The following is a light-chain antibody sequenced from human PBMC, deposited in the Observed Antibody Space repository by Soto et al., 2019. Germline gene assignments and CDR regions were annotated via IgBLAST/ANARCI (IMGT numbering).Light chain of an antibody. V-gene: IGKV3-20*01. Sequence: EIVLTQSPGTLSSSPGERATLSCRASRSVSANNLAWYQQRPGQAPRLLIYGASRRATGIPDRFSGSGSGTDFTLTISRLEPEDVAVYYCQQYDNSVWTFGQGTKVDIK. J-gene: IGKJ1*01. CDR1: RSVSANN. CDR3: QQYDNSVWT. CDR2: GAS.